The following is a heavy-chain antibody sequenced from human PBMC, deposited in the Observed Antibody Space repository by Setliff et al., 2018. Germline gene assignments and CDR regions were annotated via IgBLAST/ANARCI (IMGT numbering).Heavy chain of an antibody. J-gene: IGHJ4*02. V-gene: IGHV4-59*01. CDR2: IYYSGST. CDR3: ARLRGAFDY. Sequence: PSETLSLTCTVSGGSISSYYWSWIRQPPGKRLEWIGYIYYSGSTNYNPSLESRVTMSVDTSKNQFSLRLNSATAADTAVYYCARLRGAFDYWGQGTLVTVSS. CDR1: GGSISSYY. D-gene: IGHD3-16*01.